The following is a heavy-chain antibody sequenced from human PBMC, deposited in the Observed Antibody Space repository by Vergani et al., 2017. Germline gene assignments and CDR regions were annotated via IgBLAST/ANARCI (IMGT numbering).Heavy chain of an antibody. CDR3: ATVAGVVVVILRVTPEYYFDY. D-gene: IGHD3-22*01. CDR2: FDPEDGET. V-gene: IGHV1-24*01. J-gene: IGHJ4*02. CDR1: GYTFSNYY. Sequence: QVQVVQSGAEVKKSGASVKVSCKTSGYTFSNYYMHWVRQAPGKGLEWMGGFDPEDGETIYAQKFQGRVTMTEDTSTDTAYMELSSLRSEDTAVYYCATVAGVVVVILRVTPEYYFDYWGQGTLVTVSS.